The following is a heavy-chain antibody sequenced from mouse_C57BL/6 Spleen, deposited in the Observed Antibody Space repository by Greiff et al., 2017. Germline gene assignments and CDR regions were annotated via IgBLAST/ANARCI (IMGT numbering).Heavy chain of an antibody. J-gene: IGHJ2*01. CDR2: INPSNGGT. CDR1: GYTFTSYW. CDR3: AREGTYYSNYEDY. D-gene: IGHD2-5*01. V-gene: IGHV1-53*01. Sequence: QVQLQQPGAELVKPGASVKMSCKASGYTFTSYWITWVKQRPGQGLEWIGNINPSNGGTNYNEKFKSKATLTVDKSSSTAYMQLSSLTSEDSAVYYCAREGTYYSNYEDYWGQGTTLTVSS.